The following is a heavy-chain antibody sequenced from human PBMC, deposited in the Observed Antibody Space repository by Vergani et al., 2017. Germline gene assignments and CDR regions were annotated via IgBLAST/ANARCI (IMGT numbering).Heavy chain of an antibody. D-gene: IGHD2-2*02. V-gene: IGHV3-33*01. J-gene: IGHJ6*03. CDR3: ARGYPYYYYMDV. CDR1: GFTFSSYG. Sequence: QVQLVESGGGVVQPGRSLRLSCAASGFTFSSYGMHWVRQAPGKGLEWVAVIWYDGSNKYYADSVKGRFTISRDNSKNTLYLQMNSLRAEDTAVYYCARGYPYYYYMDVWGKGTTVTVSS. CDR2: IWYDGSNK.